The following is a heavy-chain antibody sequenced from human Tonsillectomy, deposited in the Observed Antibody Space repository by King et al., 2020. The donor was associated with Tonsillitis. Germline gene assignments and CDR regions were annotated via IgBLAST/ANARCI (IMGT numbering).Heavy chain of an antibody. V-gene: IGHV3-30*04. Sequence: VQLVESGGGVVQPGRSLRLSCAASGFTFSSYAMHWVRKAPGKGLEWVAVISYDGSNKYYADSVKGRFTISRDNSKNTLYLQMNSLRAEDTAVYYCARGIGDYFDHWGQGTLVTVSS. CDR3: ARGIGDYFDH. CDR2: ISYDGSNK. D-gene: IGHD3-10*01. CDR1: GFTFSSYA. J-gene: IGHJ4*02.